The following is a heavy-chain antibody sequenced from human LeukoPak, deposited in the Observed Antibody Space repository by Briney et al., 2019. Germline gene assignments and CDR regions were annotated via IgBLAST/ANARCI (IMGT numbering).Heavy chain of an antibody. CDR3: ARDVIVVSSWHAFDI. D-gene: IGHD3-22*01. Sequence: PGGSLRLSCAASGFTFSSYEMNWVRQAPGKGLEWVSYISSSGSTIYYADSVKGRFTISRDNAKNTLYLQMNSLRAEDTAVYYCARDVIVVSSWHAFDIWGQGTMVTVSS. CDR1: GFTFSSYE. J-gene: IGHJ3*02. CDR2: ISSSGSTI. V-gene: IGHV3-48*03.